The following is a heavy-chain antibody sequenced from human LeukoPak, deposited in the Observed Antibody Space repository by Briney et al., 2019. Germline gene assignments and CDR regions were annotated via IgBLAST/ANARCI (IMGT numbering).Heavy chain of an antibody. V-gene: IGHV3-7*01. D-gene: IGHD2-2*01. J-gene: IGHJ4*02. CDR1: GFTFSSYW. CDR2: IKQDGSEK. Sequence: PGGSLRLSCAASGFTFSSYWMSWVRQAPGKGLEWVANIKQDGSEKYYVDSVKGRFTISRDNAKNSLYLQMNSLRAEDTAVYYCAREGGGDCSSTSCPEVSFDYWGQGTLVTVSS. CDR3: AREGGGDCSSTSCPEVSFDY.